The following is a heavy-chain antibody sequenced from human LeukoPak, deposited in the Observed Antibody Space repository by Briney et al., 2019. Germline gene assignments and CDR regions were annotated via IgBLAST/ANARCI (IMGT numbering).Heavy chain of an antibody. V-gene: IGHV3-7*01. CDR2: INQDGSEI. J-gene: IGHJ2*01. CDR3: VIDQGSMIVVRTPNWYFDL. CDR1: GFNFCNYW. Sequence: GGSLRLSCAASGFNFCNYWMSWVRQAPGKGLEWVANINQDGSEIYYVDSVKGRFTISRDNAKNSLYLQINSLRAEDTAVYYCVIDQGSMIVVRTPNWYFDLWGRGTLVTVSS. D-gene: IGHD3-22*01.